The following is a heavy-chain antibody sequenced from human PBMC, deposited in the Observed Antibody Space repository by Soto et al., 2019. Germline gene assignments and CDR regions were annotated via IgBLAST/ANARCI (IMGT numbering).Heavy chain of an antibody. V-gene: IGHV3-30*18. D-gene: IGHD3-22*01. Sequence: QVQLVESGGGVVQPGRSLRLSCAASGFTFSSYGMHWVRQAPGKGLEWVAVISYDGSNKYYADSVKGRFTISRDNSKNTLYLQMNSLRAEDTAVYYCAKVIDYDSSGYFPDYWGQGTLVTVSS. CDR3: AKVIDYDSSGYFPDY. CDR2: ISYDGSNK. CDR1: GFTFSSYG. J-gene: IGHJ4*02.